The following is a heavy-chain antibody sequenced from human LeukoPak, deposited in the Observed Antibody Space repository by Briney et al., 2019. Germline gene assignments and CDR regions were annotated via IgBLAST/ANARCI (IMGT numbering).Heavy chain of an antibody. CDR3: ARDNWNDVGYYYYGMDV. CDR2: IKQDGSEK. J-gene: IGHJ6*02. Sequence: GGSLRLSCAASGFTFSSYWMRWVRQAPGKGLEWVANIKQDGSEKYYVDSVKGRFTISRDNAKNSLYLQMNSLRAEDTAVYYCARDNWNDVGYYYYGMDVWGQGTTVTVSS. D-gene: IGHD1-20*01. V-gene: IGHV3-7*01. CDR1: GFTFSSYW.